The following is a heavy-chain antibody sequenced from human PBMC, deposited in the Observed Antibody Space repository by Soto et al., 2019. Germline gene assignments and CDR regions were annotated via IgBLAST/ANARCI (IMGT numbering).Heavy chain of an antibody. CDR3: ARGGVSTRTFDY. J-gene: IGHJ4*02. V-gene: IGHV5-51*01. Sequence: EVQLVQSGAEAKKPGESLKISCKGSGYNFAGYWIAWVRQMPGKGLELMGIIYPSDSDTRYRPSFQGQVTISADKSISSAYLQWSSLRASDTAMYYCARGGVSTRTFDYWGQGTPVTVSS. CDR1: GYNFAGYW. CDR2: IYPSDSDT. D-gene: IGHD3-3*01.